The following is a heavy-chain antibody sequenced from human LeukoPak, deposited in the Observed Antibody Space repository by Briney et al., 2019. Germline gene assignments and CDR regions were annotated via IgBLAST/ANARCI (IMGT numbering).Heavy chain of an antibody. V-gene: IGHV4-59*02. CDR3: ARDLSVNAFDI. Sequence: PSETLSLTCSVSGASVRSDHWNWIRQPPGKGLEWIAYMHGSGSPNYNPSLASRLTLSVDVTENLLSLKLTSVTAADTAVYFCARDLSVNAFDIWGQGTLVTVSS. CDR2: MHGSGSP. J-gene: IGHJ3*02. D-gene: IGHD2/OR15-2a*01. CDR1: GASVRSDH.